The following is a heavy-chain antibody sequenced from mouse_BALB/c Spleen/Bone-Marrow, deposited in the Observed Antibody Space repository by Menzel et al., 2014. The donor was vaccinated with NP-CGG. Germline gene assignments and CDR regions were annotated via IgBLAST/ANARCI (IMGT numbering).Heavy chain of an antibody. CDR1: GYTFTSYT. D-gene: IGHD4-1*01. Sequence: VQPQQSGAELARPGASVKMSCKASGYTFTSYTMHWVKQRPGQGLEWIGYINPSSGYTNYNQKFKDKATLTADKSSSTAYMQLSSLTSEDSAVYYCARERNWDSFAYWGQGTLVTVSA. CDR3: ARERNWDSFAY. CDR2: INPSSGYT. V-gene: IGHV1-4*01. J-gene: IGHJ3*01.